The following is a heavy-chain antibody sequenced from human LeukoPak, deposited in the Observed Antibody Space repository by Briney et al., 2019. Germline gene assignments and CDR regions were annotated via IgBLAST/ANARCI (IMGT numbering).Heavy chain of an antibody. CDR1: GFTFSNYW. CDR3: ARETPYGSLTFDY. J-gene: IGHJ4*02. V-gene: IGHV3-7*03. CDR2: THGSEK. D-gene: IGHD3-10*01. Sequence: PGGSLRLSCAASGFTFSNYWMSWVRQAPGKGLEWVANTHGSEKYYVDSVKGRFTISRDNAKNSLYLQMNSLRAEDTAVYCCARETPYGSLTFDYWGQGTLVTVSS.